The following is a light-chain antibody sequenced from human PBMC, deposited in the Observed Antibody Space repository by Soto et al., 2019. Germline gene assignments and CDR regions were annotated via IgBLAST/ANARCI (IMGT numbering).Light chain of an antibody. CDR1: QSVSSSY. J-gene: IGKJ2*01. CDR2: GAS. CDR3: QQYSSSPST. V-gene: IGKV3-20*01. Sequence: EIGLTQSPATLSLSPGERATISCRASQSVSSSYLAWYQQKPDQAPRLLLYGASIWAAGIPHRVSGSGSGTDFTLTISGLEPDDFAVYYCQQYSSSPSTFGHGTKLES.